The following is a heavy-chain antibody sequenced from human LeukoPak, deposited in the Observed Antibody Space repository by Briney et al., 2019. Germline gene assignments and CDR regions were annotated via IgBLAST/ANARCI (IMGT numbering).Heavy chain of an antibody. V-gene: IGHV4-61*02. D-gene: IGHD2-2*01. CDR3: ARSNIVVVPAAIHRFDP. CDR2: IYTSGST. Sequence: SETLSLTRTVSGGSISSGSYYWSWIRQPAGKGLEGIGRIYTSGSTNYNPSLKSRVTISVDTSKNQFFLKLSSVTAADTAVYYCARSNIVVVPAAIHRFDPWGQGTLVTVSS. CDR1: GGSISSGSYY. J-gene: IGHJ5*02.